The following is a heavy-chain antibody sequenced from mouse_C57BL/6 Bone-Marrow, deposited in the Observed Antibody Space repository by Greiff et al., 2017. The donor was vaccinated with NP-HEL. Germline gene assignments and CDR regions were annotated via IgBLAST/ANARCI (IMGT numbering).Heavy chain of an antibody. CDR2: INPNNGGT. J-gene: IGHJ2*01. CDR3: ARWTTVVAGDYFDY. CDR1: GYTFTDYN. V-gene: IGHV1-18*01. Sequence: VQLKQSGPELVKPGASVKIPCKASGYTFTDYNMDWVKQSHGKSLEWIGDINPNNGGTIYNQKFKGKATLTVDKSSSTAYMELRSLTSEDTAVYYCARWTTVVAGDYFDYWGQGTTLTVSS. D-gene: IGHD1-1*01.